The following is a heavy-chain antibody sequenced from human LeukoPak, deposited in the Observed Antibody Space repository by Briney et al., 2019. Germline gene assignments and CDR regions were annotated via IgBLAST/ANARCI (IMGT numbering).Heavy chain of an antibody. V-gene: IGHV4-39*07. J-gene: IGHJ4*02. CDR1: GGSISSRSHY. D-gene: IGHD3-10*01. Sequence: SETLSLTCNVFGGSISSRSHYWGWIRQPPGKGLEWIGEINHSGSTNYNPSLKSRVTISVDTSKDQFSLKLSSVTAADTAVYYCARGGYYGSETDYWGQGTLVTVSS. CDR2: INHSGST. CDR3: ARGGYYGSETDY.